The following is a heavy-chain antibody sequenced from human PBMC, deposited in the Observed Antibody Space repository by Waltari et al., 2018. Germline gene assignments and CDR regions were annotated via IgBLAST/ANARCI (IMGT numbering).Heavy chain of an antibody. CDR3: ARGYYDIWSGYSTIFDY. CDR2: MNPNMGNT. CDR1: GYTFTSYD. Sequence: QVQLVQSGAEVKKPGASVKVSCKASGYTFTSYDINWVRQATGQGLEWMGWMNPNMGNTGYAQKFQGRVTITRNTSISTAYMELSSLRSEDTAVYYCARGYYDIWSGYSTIFDYWGQGTLVTVSS. D-gene: IGHD3-3*01. V-gene: IGHV1-8*03. J-gene: IGHJ4*02.